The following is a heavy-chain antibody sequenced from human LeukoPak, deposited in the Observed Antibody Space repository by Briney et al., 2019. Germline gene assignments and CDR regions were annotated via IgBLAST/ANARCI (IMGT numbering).Heavy chain of an antibody. CDR1: GGSFSGYY. D-gene: IGHD2-2*01. V-gene: IGHV4-34*01. CDR2: INHSGST. Sequence: NPSETLSLTCAVYGGSFSGYYWSWIRQPPGKGLEWIGEINHSGSTNYNPSLKSRVTISVDTSKNQFSLKLSSVTAADTAVYYCARIQWYRYYYGMDVWGQGTTVTVSS. CDR3: ARIQWYRYYYGMDV. J-gene: IGHJ6*02.